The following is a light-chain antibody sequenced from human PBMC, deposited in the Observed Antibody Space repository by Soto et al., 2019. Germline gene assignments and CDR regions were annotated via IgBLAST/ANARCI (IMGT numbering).Light chain of an antibody. CDR3: QQYGSSPGT. J-gene: IGKJ2*01. Sequence: EIVLTQSPGTLSLSPGERATLSCWASQSVSFSYLAWYQQKPGQAPRLLIYGASSRAAGIPNRFSGSGSGTDFTITISRLEPEDFAVYYCQQYGSSPGTFGQGTKLEIK. CDR1: QSVSFSY. V-gene: IGKV3-20*01. CDR2: GAS.